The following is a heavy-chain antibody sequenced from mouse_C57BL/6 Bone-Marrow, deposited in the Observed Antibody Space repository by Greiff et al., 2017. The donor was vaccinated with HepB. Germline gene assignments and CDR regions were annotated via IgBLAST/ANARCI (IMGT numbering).Heavy chain of an antibody. J-gene: IGHJ4*01. CDR1: GYTFTSYW. CDR2: IYPGSGST. V-gene: IGHV1-55*01. CDR3: ARRDSNYSYYYAVDD. Sequence: VQLQQSGAELVKPGASVKMSCKASGYTFTSYWINWVKQRPGQGLEWIGDIYPGSGSTNYNEKFKSKATLTVATSSSTAYMQLSSLTSEDSAVYYCARRDSNYSYYYAVDDSGQGASVSAAS. D-gene: IGHD2-5*01.